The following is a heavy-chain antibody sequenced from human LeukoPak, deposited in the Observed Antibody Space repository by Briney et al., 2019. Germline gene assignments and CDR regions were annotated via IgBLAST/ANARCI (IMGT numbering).Heavy chain of an antibody. CDR2: ISYDGSNK. CDR1: GFTFSSYG. J-gene: IGHJ4*02. Sequence: SGGSLRLSCAASGFTFSSYGMHWVRQAPGKGLDWVAVISYDGSNKYYADSVKGRFTISRDNSKNTLYLQMNSLRAEDTAGYYCAKGLSTIFGIYWGQGTLVTVSS. CDR3: AKGLSTIFGIY. V-gene: IGHV3-30*18. D-gene: IGHD3-3*01.